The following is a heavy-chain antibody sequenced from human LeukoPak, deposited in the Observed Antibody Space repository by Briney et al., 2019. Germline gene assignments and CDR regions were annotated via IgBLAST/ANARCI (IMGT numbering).Heavy chain of an antibody. J-gene: IGHJ1*01. CDR1: GFTFSTYS. V-gene: IGHV3-48*02. CDR2: ISSSSDTI. D-gene: IGHD3-10*01. Sequence: GGSLRLSCAASGFTFSTYSMNWLRQAPGKGLEWVSYISSSSDTIYYADSVKGRFTISRDNAKNSLYLQMNSLRDQDTAVYYCAKPDKKGGYYYGSGSYSQYFQHWGQGTLVTVSS. CDR3: AKPDKKGGYYYGSGSYSQYFQH.